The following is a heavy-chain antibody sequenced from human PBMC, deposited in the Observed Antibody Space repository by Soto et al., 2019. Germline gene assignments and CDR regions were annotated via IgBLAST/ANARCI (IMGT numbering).Heavy chain of an antibody. CDR3: ARDYYDSSGYYALFDY. CDR1: GFTFSSYS. Sequence: GGSLRLSCAASGFTFSSYSMNRVRQAPGKGLEWVSSISSSDNYIYYADSMTGRFTIPRDNAKNSLYLQMNSLRAEDTAVYYCARDYYDSSGYYALFDYWGQGT. V-gene: IGHV3-21*01. J-gene: IGHJ4*02. CDR2: ISSSDNYI. D-gene: IGHD3-22*01.